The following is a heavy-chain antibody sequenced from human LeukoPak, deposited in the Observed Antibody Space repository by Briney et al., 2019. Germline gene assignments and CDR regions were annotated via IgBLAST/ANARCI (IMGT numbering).Heavy chain of an antibody. CDR2: INHSGST. Sequence: KPSETLSLTCAVYGGSFSGYSWSWIRQPPGKGLEWIGEINHSGSTYYNPSLKSRVTISVDMSKNQFSLKLTSVTAADTAVYYCARAHYRDYGGSDYWGQGTLVTFSS. J-gene: IGHJ4*02. D-gene: IGHD4-17*01. CDR1: GGSFSGYS. CDR3: ARAHYRDYGGSDY. V-gene: IGHV4-34*01.